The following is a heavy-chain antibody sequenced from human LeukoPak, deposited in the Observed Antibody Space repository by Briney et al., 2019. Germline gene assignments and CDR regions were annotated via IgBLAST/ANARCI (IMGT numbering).Heavy chain of an antibody. CDR2: ISGSGGST. CDR3: AKGQQWLVPYGMDV. D-gene: IGHD6-19*01. J-gene: IGHJ6*02. Sequence: PGRSLRLSCAASGFTFSSYAMSWVRQAPGKGLEWISAISGSGGSTYYADSVKGRFTISRDNSKNTLYLQMNSLRAEDTAVYYCAKGQQWLVPYGMDVWGQGTTVTVSS. CDR1: GFTFSSYA. V-gene: IGHV3-23*01.